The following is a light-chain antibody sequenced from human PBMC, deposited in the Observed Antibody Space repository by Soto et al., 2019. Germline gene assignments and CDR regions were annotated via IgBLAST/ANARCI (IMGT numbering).Light chain of an antibody. V-gene: IGKV3-15*01. CDR2: GAS. CDR1: QSISDT. J-gene: IGKJ5*01. CDR3: QQYNNWPIT. Sequence: IVRRQSPPTLSVSPGGRATVSCRASQSISDTLAWYQQKPGQAPRLLIYGASRRATGFPARFSGSGSGTDFTLTISSLQSEDFEVYYCQQYNNWPITFGQGTRLEIK.